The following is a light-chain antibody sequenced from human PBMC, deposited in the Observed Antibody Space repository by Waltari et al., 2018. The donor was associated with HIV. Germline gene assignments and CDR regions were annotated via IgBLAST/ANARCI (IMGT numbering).Light chain of an antibody. J-gene: IGLJ1*01. Sequence: QSALTQPASVSGSLGQSISISCRGSSRDLGLYNLVSWFPVFPGKAPQLIIDEGNKRPAGVSDRCGGDKSGKTASRTMSGLQTEDEADYYCCSYAGDSNYVFGTGTKVTVL. V-gene: IGLV2-23*01. CDR3: CSYAGDSNYV. CDR1: SRDLGLYNL. CDR2: EGN.